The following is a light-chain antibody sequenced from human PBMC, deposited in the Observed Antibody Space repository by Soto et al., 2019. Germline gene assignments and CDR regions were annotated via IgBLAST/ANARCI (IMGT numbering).Light chain of an antibody. V-gene: IGLV1-36*01. CDR2: YDD. CDR1: SSNIGNNA. J-gene: IGLJ2*01. Sequence: QSVLTQPPSVSEAPRQRVTISCSGSSSNIGNNAVNWYQQLPGKAPKLLIYYDDLLPSGVSDRFSGSKSGNSASLAISGLQSDDEADYYCAAWDDSLNGVVFGGGTKLTVL. CDR3: AAWDDSLNGVV.